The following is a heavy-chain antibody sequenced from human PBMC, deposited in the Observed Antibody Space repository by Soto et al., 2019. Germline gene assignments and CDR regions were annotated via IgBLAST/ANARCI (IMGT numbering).Heavy chain of an antibody. V-gene: IGHV3-33*01. Sequence: QVQLVESGGGVVQPGRSLRLSCAASGFTFSSYGMHWVRQAPGKGLEWVAVIWYDGSNKYYADSVKGRFTISRDNSKNTLYLQVNSLRAEDTAVYYCARSGGLSLYPGQLVREYYFDYWGQGTLVTVSS. CDR1: GFTFSSYG. CDR2: IWYDGSNK. J-gene: IGHJ4*02. D-gene: IGHD6-6*01. CDR3: ARSGGLSLYPGQLVREYYFDY.